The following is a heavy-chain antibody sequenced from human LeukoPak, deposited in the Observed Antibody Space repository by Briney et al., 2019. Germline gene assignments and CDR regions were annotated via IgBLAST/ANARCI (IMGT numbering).Heavy chain of an antibody. Sequence: SETLSLTCTVSGGFLSGAYWSWIRQPPGKGPEWIGYVYYKGNTNYNPSFKGRVAMSLDTSKNQFSLNMNSVTAADTAVYYCARQVISYDSGGHHHYLDYWGQGTQVTVSS. D-gene: IGHD3-22*01. J-gene: IGHJ4*02. CDR3: ARQVISYDSGGHHHYLDY. V-gene: IGHV4-59*01. CDR2: VYYKGNT. CDR1: GGFLSGAY.